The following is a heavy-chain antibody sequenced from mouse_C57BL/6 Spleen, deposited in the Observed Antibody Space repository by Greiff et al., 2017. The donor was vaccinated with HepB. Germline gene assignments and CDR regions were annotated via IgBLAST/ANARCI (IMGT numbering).Heavy chain of an antibody. CDR1: GYTFTSYW. D-gene: IGHD3-2*02. V-gene: IGHV1-7*01. J-gene: IGHJ3*01. CDR2: INPSSGYT. Sequence: VQLQQSGAELAKPGASVKLSCKASGYTFTSYWMHWVKQRPGQGLEWIGYINPSSGYTKYNQKFKAKATLTADKSSSTAYMQLSSLTYEDSAVYYCARNPSSGAWFAYWGQGTLVTVSA. CDR3: ARNPSSGAWFAY.